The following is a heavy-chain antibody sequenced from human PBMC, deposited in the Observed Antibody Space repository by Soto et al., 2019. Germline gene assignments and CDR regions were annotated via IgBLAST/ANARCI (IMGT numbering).Heavy chain of an antibody. CDR2: FDPEDGET. D-gene: IGHD3-16*01. CDR3: ASDEGGLVAFDI. Sequence: ASVKVSCKVSGYTLSELSMHWVRQAPGKGLEWMGGFDPEDGETIYAQKFQGRVSMTEDTSTATAYLDLRILSSDHTAVYYCASDEGGLVAFDIWGQGTMVTVSS. V-gene: IGHV1-24*01. J-gene: IGHJ3*02. CDR1: GYTLSELS.